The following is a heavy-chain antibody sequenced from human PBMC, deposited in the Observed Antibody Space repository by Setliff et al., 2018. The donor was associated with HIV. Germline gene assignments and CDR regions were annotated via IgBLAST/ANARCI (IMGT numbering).Heavy chain of an antibody. J-gene: IGHJ4*02. CDR1: GYTFTSYP. Sequence: ASVKVSCKASGYTFTSYPMHWVRQAPGQGLEWMGILNPSGDSTAYAQKFQSRVTMTRDTSTSTVYMELSRLRSDDTAVYYCAREGYDGFGSYGDDWGQGTLVTVSS. D-gene: IGHD3-10*01. CDR3: AREGYDGFGSYGDD. CDR2: LNPSGDST. V-gene: IGHV1-46*01.